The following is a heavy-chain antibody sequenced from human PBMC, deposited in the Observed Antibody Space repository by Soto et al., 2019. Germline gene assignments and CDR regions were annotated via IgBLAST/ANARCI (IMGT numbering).Heavy chain of an antibody. Sequence: QVQLVESGGGVVQPGRSLRLSCAASGFTFSSYGMHWVRQAPGKGLEWVAVIWYDGSNKYYADSVKGRFTISRENSKNTLYLQMNSLRAEDTAVYYCARDRWSAPDYWGQGTLVTVSS. V-gene: IGHV3-33*01. CDR3: ARDRWSAPDY. CDR1: GFTFSSYG. J-gene: IGHJ4*02. D-gene: IGHD2-15*01. CDR2: IWYDGSNK.